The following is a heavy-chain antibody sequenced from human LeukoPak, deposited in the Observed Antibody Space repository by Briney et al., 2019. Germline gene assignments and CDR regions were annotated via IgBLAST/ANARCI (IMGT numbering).Heavy chain of an antibody. CDR2: IYSGGST. V-gene: IGHV3-53*01. Sequence: GGSLRLSCAASGFTVSSNYMNWVRQAPGKGLEWVSIIYSGGSTYYADSVKGRFTISRDNSRNTLYLQMNSLRAEDTAVYYCARDLGSGWNFDYWGQGTLVTVSS. CDR3: ARDLGSGWNFDY. J-gene: IGHJ4*02. CDR1: GFTVSSNY. D-gene: IGHD6-19*01.